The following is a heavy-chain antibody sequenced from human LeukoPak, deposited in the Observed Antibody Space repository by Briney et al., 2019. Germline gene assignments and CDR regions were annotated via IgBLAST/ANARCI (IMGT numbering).Heavy chain of an antibody. D-gene: IGHD6-19*01. Sequence: HGESLKISCKGSGYSFTSYWISWLRQMPGKGLEWMGRIDPSDSYTNYSPSFQGHVTISADKSISTAYLQWSSLKASDTAMYYCARYLEPGIEVAEYFDYWGQGTLVTVSS. J-gene: IGHJ4*02. CDR3: ARYLEPGIEVAEYFDY. CDR2: IDPSDSYT. V-gene: IGHV5-10-1*01. CDR1: GYSFTSYW.